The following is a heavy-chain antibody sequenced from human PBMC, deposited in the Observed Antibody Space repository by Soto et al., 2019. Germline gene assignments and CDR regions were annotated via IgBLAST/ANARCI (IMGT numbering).Heavy chain of an antibody. CDR3: AKEIAVAGDLDY. D-gene: IGHD6-19*01. J-gene: IGHJ4*01. CDR1: GFAFSYYG. CDR2: ISSDGMTK. Sequence: PGGSLRLSCVASGFAFSYYGIHWVRQAPGKGLEWVGVISSDGMTKYYADSVKGRFTISRDNSKKTLFLQMDSLRPEDTAVYYCAKEIAVAGDLDYWGHGNLVTVSS. V-gene: IGHV3-30*18.